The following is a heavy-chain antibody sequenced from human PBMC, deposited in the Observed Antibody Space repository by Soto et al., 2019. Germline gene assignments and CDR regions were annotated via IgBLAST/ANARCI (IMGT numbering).Heavy chain of an antibody. J-gene: IGHJ6*02. Sequence: PSETPSLTCTVSSGSISSAEYYGSWIRQPPGKGLEWIGYIYYSGSTYYNPSLKSRVTISVDTSKNQFSLKLSSVTAADTAVYYCAREELLVHYYGMAVWGHGTTVTVSS. V-gene: IGHV4-30-4*01. D-gene: IGHD1-26*01. CDR2: IYYSGST. CDR1: SGSISSAEYY. CDR3: AREELLVHYYGMAV.